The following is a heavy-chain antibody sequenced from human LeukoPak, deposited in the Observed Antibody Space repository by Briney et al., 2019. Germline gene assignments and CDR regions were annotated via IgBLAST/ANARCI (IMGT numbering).Heavy chain of an antibody. CDR1: GYTFTSYG. J-gene: IGHJ4*02. CDR2: ISAYNGNT. D-gene: IGHD3-10*01. Sequence: ASVKVSCKASGYTFTSYGISWVRQAPGQGLEWMGWISAYNGNTNCAQKLQGRVTMTTDTSTSTAYMELRSLRSDDTAVYYCARDHATGYYYGSGPRDSWGQGTLVTVSS. CDR3: ARDHATGYYYGSGPRDS. V-gene: IGHV1-18*01.